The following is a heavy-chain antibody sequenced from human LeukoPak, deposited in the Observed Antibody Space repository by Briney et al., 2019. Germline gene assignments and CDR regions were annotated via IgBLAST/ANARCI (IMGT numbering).Heavy chain of an antibody. Sequence: ASVKVSCKXSGYTFTSYGISWVRQSPGQGLEWMGWISAYNGNTNYAQKLQGRVTMTTDTSTSTAYMELRSLRSDDTAVYYCARDPGYHDFWSGPPYYFDYWGQGTLVTVSS. CDR2: ISAYNGNT. J-gene: IGHJ4*02. CDR1: GYTFTSYG. CDR3: ARDPGYHDFWSGPPYYFDY. V-gene: IGHV1-18*01. D-gene: IGHD3-3*01.